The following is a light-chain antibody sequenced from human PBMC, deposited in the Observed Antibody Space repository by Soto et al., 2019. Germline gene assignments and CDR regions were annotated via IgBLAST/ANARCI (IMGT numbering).Light chain of an antibody. Sequence: VMSVALVSLPVTLGQPASVSCRSNESLVHSDGIAYFSWFQQRPGRSPRRLIYKVSNRDSGVPARFSGSGSGTEFTLTISSLQSEDFAGYCCQQYNNRPLTFGGGTKVDIK. CDR2: KVS. CDR1: ESLVHSDGIAY. V-gene: IGKV2-30*02. J-gene: IGKJ4*01. CDR3: QQYNNRPLT.